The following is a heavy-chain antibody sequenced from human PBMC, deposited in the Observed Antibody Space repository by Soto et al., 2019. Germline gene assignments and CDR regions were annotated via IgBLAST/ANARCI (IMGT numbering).Heavy chain of an antibody. CDR2: IDPSDSQT. D-gene: IGHD3-22*01. CDR3: ARQIYDSDTGPNFQYYFDS. CDR1: GYSFAGYW. J-gene: IGHJ4*02. V-gene: IGHV5-10-1*01. Sequence: NHGESLKISCKGSGYSFAGYWITWVRQKPGKGLEWMGRIDPSDSQTYYSPSFRGHVTISVTKSITTVFLQWSSLRASDTAMYYCARQIYDSDTGPNFQYYFDSWGQGTPVTVSS.